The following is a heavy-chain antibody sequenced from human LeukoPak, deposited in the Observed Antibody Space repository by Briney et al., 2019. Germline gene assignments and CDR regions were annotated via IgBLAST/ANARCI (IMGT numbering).Heavy chain of an antibody. V-gene: IGHV3-33*01. D-gene: IGHD5-12*01. CDR1: GFTFSSYG. CDR2: IWYDGSNK. CDR3: ARGPHSGYDLWGKTYYYYYYGMDV. J-gene: IGHJ6*02. Sequence: GGSLRLSCAASGFTFSSYGMHWVRQAPGKGLEWVAVIWYDGSNKYYADSVKGRFTISRDNSKNTLYLQMNSLRAEDTAVYYCARGPHSGYDLWGKTYYYYYYGMDVWGQGTTVTVSS.